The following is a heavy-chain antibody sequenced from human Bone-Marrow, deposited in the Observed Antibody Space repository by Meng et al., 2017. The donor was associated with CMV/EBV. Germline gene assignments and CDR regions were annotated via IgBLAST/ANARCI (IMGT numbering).Heavy chain of an antibody. V-gene: IGHV1-69*04. Sequence: SVKVSCKASGGTFSSYTISWVRQAPGQGLEWMGRIIPILGIANYAQKFQGRVTITADKSTSTAYMELSSLRSEDTAVYYCARDEEIFGVVGPFDPWGQETLVTVSS. J-gene: IGHJ5*02. D-gene: IGHD3-3*01. CDR2: IIPILGIA. CDR3: ARDEEIFGVVGPFDP. CDR1: GGTFSSYT.